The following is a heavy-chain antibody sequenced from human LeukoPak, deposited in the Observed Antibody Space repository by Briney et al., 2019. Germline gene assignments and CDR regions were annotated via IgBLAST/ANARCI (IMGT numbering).Heavy chain of an antibody. Sequence: GGSLRLSCAASGFTFSTYWIHWVRQAPGKGLVWVSRIKTDGSITNYADSVKGRFTISRDSAKNTLYLQMDSLRAEDTAVYYCARDLMRSPYASTGYSLDSWGQGTLVTVSS. D-gene: IGHD3-22*01. V-gene: IGHV3-74*01. CDR3: ARDLMRSPYASTGYSLDS. J-gene: IGHJ4*02. CDR1: GFTFSTYW. CDR2: IKTDGSIT.